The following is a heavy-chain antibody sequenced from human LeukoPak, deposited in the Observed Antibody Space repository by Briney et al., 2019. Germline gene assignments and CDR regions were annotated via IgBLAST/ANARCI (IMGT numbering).Heavy chain of an antibody. CDR2: ISAYNGNT. D-gene: IGHD2-2*02. V-gene: IGHV1-18*01. CDR1: GYTFSSYG. J-gene: IGHJ4*02. Sequence: ASVKVSCKTSGYTFSSYGINWVRQAPGQGLEWMGWISAYNGNTKYAQKLQGRVTMTTDTSTSTAYMELRRLRSDDTAVYYCARRGYRRGLDYWGQGTLVTVSS. CDR3: ARRGYRRGLDY.